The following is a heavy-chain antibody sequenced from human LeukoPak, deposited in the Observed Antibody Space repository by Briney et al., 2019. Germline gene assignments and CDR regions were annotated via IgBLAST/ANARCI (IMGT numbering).Heavy chain of an antibody. D-gene: IGHD1-26*01. CDR3: ARGGRYLSAFDI. Sequence: GGSLRLSCAASGFTVSSNYMSWVRHAPGKGLEGVSIIYSGGSTFYADSVKGRFTIYRYNSKNTLYLKMNSLRAEDRAVYYCARGGRYLSAFDIWGQGAMVTVSS. J-gene: IGHJ3*02. V-gene: IGHV3-53*01. CDR1: GFTVSSNY. CDR2: IYSGGST.